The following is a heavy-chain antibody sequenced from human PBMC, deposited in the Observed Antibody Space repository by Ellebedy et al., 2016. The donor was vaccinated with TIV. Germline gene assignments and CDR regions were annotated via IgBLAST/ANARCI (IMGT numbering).Heavy chain of an antibody. CDR3: ARDMVRGTNDAFDI. Sequence: AASVTVSCKASGYTFTSYGISWVRQAPGQGLEWMGWISAYNGNTNYAQKLQGRVTITTDTSTSTAYMELRRLRSDDTAVYYCARDMVRGTNDAFDIWGQGTMVTVSS. CDR1: GYTFTSYG. V-gene: IGHV1-18*01. CDR2: ISAYNGNT. D-gene: IGHD3-10*01. J-gene: IGHJ3*02.